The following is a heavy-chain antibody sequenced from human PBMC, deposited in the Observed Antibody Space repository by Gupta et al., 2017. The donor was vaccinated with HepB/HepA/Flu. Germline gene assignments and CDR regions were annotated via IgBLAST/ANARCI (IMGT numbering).Heavy chain of an antibody. CDR2: IFCTGTS. D-gene: IGHD4-17*01. V-gene: IGHV4-39*01. Sequence: QLQLQESGPGLVRPSETLSLNCTVSGGSIISSYYWAWIRQPPGKGLEWIGSIFCTGTSYYNPALESRVTFSIDTSENQMSLQLTSVTAADTAVYYCARVMTSVTTYYYYYMDVWGKGTTVTVSS. CDR1: GGSIISSYY. CDR3: ARVMTSVTTYYYYYMDV. J-gene: IGHJ6*03.